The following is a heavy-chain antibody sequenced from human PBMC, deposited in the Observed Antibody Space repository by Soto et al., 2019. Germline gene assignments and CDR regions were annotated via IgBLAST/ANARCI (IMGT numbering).Heavy chain of an antibody. CDR3: ARSGYCSSTSCSPPYFDY. J-gene: IGHJ4*02. Sequence: SVKVSCKASGGTFSSYTISWVRQAPGQGLEWMGRIIPILGIAYYAQKFQGRVTITADKSTSTAYMELSSLRSEDTAVYYCARSGYCSSTSCSPPYFDYWGQGTLVTVSS. CDR1: GGTFSSYT. CDR2: IIPILGIA. V-gene: IGHV1-69*02. D-gene: IGHD2-2*03.